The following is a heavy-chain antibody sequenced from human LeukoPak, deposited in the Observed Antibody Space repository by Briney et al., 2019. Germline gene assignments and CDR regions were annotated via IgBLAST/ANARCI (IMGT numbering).Heavy chain of an antibody. CDR2: ISAYNGNT. Sequence: GASVKVSCKASGYTFTSYGISWVRQAPGQGLEWMGWISAYNGNTNYAQKLQGGVTMTTDTSTSTAYMELRSLRSDDTAVYYCAGVEGYSYGPDYGMDVWGQGTTVTVSS. CDR1: GYTFTSYG. J-gene: IGHJ6*02. CDR3: AGVEGYSYGPDYGMDV. V-gene: IGHV1-18*01. D-gene: IGHD5-18*01.